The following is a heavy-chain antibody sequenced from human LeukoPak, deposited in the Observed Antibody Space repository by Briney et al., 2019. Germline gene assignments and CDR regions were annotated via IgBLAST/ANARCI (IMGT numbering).Heavy chain of an antibody. J-gene: IGHJ4*02. V-gene: IGHV3-23*01. CDR3: AKSDWNYVGGSYYFDY. D-gene: IGHD1-7*01. CDR2: ISGSGGST. Sequence: GGSLRLSCAASGFTFSSYAMSWVRQAPGKGLEWVSAISGSGGSTYYADSVKGRFTISRDNSKNTLYLQMNSLRAEDTAVHYCAKSDWNYVGGSYYFDYWGQGTLVTVSS. CDR1: GFTFSSYA.